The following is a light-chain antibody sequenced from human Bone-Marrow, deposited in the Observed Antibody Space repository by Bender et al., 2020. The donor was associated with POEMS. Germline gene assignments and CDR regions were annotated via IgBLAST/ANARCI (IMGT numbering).Light chain of an antibody. Sequence: QSVLTQPPSASDTPGQSVAISCSGSSSNIGNNYVYWYHQRPEAAPKLLIYRNNQRPSGVPDRFSGSKSGNTASLTISGLQAEDEADYYCSSYAGSNNFYVFGTGTKVTVL. V-gene: IGLV1-47*01. J-gene: IGLJ1*01. CDR2: RNN. CDR3: SSYAGSNNFYV. CDR1: SSNIGNNY.